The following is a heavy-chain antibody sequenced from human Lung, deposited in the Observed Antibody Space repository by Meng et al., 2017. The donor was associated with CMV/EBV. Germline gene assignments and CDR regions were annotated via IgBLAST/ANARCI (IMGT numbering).Heavy chain of an antibody. Sequence: SETLSLTCAVYGGSFSGYYWSWIRQPPGKGLEWTGEINHSGSTNYNPSLKSRVTISVDTSKNQFSLKLSSVTAADTAVYYCARAFGGTIFGVVNYYYGMDVWGQGXTVPSP. CDR2: INHSGST. D-gene: IGHD3-3*01. CDR3: ARAFGGTIFGVVNYYYGMDV. CDR1: GGSFSGYY. J-gene: IGHJ6*02. V-gene: IGHV4-34*01.